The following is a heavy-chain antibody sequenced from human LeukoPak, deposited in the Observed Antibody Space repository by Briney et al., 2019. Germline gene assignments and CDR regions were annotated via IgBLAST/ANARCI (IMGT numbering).Heavy chain of an antibody. J-gene: IGHJ4*02. CDR1: GGSIIGYY. CDR3: ARVDYTTSSPYLLPDS. CDR2: IYYSGST. D-gene: IGHD6-6*01. Sequence: SETLSLTCTVSGGSIIGYYWSWIRQPPGKGLEWIGYIYYSGSTNYNPSLKSRVTISVDTSKNQLSLGLNSVTAADTAVYYCARVDYTTSSPYLLPDSWGQGTLVTVSS. V-gene: IGHV4-59*01.